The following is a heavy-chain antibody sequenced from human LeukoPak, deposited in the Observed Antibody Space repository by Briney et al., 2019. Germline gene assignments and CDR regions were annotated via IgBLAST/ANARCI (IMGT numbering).Heavy chain of an antibody. Sequence: ESGPTLVKATQTLTLTCTFTGLSLSTSGVGVGWIRQHPGKALEWLALLYWDDDRRYSPSLKSRLTITKDTSKNQMVLTMTNMDPVDTATYFCAYRITTTVTNWFDPWGQGTLVTVSS. V-gene: IGHV2-5*02. CDR1: GLSLSTSGVG. CDR3: AYRITTTVTNWFDP. J-gene: IGHJ5*02. D-gene: IGHD4-17*01. CDR2: LYWDDDR.